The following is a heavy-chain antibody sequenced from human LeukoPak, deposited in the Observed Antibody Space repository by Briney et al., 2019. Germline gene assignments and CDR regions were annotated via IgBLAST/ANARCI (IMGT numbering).Heavy chain of an antibody. CDR1: GFSFSSYW. Sequence: GGSLRLSCEGSGFSFSSYWMSWVRQAPGKGLEWVANIKQDGSEKYYVDSVKGRFTISRDNAKNSLYLQMNSMRAEDTAVFYCARQSHPNWSYANWFDPWGQGTLVTVSS. CDR3: ARQSHPNWSYANWFDP. D-gene: IGHD1-7*01. J-gene: IGHJ5*02. V-gene: IGHV3-7*01. CDR2: IKQDGSEK.